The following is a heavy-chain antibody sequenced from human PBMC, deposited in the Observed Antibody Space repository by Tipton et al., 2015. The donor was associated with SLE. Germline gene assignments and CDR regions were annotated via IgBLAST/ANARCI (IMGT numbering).Heavy chain of an antibody. CDR2: IYNSGST. V-gene: IGHV4-4*08. J-gene: IGHJ5*02. D-gene: IGHD6-13*01. CDR1: GGSISSYY. CDR3: ARDRGSSWHNWFDP. Sequence: LRLSCTVSGGSISSYYWSWIRQPPGKGLEWIGYIYNSGSTNYNPSLKSRVTISVDTSKNQFSLKLSSVTAADTAVYYCARDRGSSWHNWFDPWGQGTLVTVSS.